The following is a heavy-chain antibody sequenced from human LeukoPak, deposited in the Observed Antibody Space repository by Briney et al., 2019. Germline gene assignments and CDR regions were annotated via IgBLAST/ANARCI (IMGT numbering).Heavy chain of an antibody. V-gene: IGHV3-33*01. J-gene: IGHJ4*02. D-gene: IGHD3-22*01. CDR1: GFVFSTYG. Sequence: HPGRSLRLSCAASGFVFSTYGMHWVRQAPGKGLEWVAVIWDDGSNQYYVDSVRGRFTISRDNSKNTLYLQMNSLRAEDTAVYYCARDGGYHDSSGYYHSYYFDYWGRGTLVTVSS. CDR3: ARDGGYHDSSGYYHSYYFDY. CDR2: IWDDGSNQ.